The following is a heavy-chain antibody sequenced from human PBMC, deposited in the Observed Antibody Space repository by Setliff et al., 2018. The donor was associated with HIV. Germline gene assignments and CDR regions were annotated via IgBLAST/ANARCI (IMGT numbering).Heavy chain of an antibody. J-gene: IGHJ6*03. Sequence: SETLSLTCTVSGGSISSGGYYWSWIRQHPGKGLECIGYIYYSGSTYYNPSLKSRVTISVDTSRNLFSLKLSSVTAADTAVYYCARAYDYSNYFHYYMDVWGKGTTVTVSS. V-gene: IGHV4-31*03. D-gene: IGHD4-4*01. CDR1: GGSISSGGYY. CDR2: IYYSGST. CDR3: ARAYDYSNYFHYYMDV.